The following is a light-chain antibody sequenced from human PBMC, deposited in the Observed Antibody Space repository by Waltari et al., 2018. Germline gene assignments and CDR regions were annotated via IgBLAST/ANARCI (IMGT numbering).Light chain of an antibody. V-gene: IGLV1-40*01. Sequence: RPAPHPNSLFYGNRNLPSGVPDRCSGSKSGTSAYLAITRLQAAEESDYYCQSYDNDLSGSVFGGGTKLTVL. CDR2: GNR. J-gene: IGLJ3*02. CDR3: QSYDNDLSGSV.